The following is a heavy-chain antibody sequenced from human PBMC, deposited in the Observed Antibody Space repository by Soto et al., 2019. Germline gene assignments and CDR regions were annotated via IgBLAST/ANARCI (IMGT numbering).Heavy chain of an antibody. Sequence: GGSLRLFCAASGFTFSSYAMHWVRQAPGKGLEWVAVIWYDGSNKYYADSVKGRFTISRDNSKNTLYLQMNSLRAEDTAVYYCARGDYYDTSGPFSDAFDIWGQGTMVTVSS. V-gene: IGHV3-33*08. D-gene: IGHD3-22*01. CDR1: GFTFSSYA. J-gene: IGHJ3*02. CDR2: IWYDGSNK. CDR3: ARGDYYDTSGPFSDAFDI.